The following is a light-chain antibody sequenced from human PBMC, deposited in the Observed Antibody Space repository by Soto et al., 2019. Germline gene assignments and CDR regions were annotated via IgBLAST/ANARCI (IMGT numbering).Light chain of an antibody. CDR2: GAS. V-gene: IGKV3-15*01. CDR3: QQYNKWPLT. J-gene: IGKJ1*01. Sequence: EIVMTQSPATLSVSPGERATLSCRASQSVGSDLVWYQQKAGQAPRLLIYGASTRATGIPVRFSGSASGTEFTLTISSLQSEDFTVYYCQQYNKWPLTFGQGTKVDIK. CDR1: QSVGSD.